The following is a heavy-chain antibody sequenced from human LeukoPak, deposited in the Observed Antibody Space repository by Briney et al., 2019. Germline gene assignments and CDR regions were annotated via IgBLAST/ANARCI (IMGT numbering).Heavy chain of an antibody. CDR1: GLTVTDNY. CDR2: IFPDGRT. V-gene: IGHV3-53*01. D-gene: IGHD4-17*01. Sequence: GGSLRLSCSASGLTVTDNYMSWVRQAPGKGLEWVSVIFPDGRTYHSDSLKGGFTISRDKSKNTVLLQINGLRADDTALYHCARTNPVYGDFDYWGQGVLVTVSS. J-gene: IGHJ4*02. CDR3: ARTNPVYGDFDY.